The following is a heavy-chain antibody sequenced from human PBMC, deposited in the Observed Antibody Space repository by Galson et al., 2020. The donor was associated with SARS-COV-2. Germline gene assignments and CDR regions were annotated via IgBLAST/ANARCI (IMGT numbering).Heavy chain of an antibody. J-gene: IGHJ4*02. CDR3: ARDRGYYGSGSQYFDY. CDR1: GFTFSSYG. CDR2: IWYDGSNK. Sequence: GGSLRLSCAASGFTFSSYGMHWVRQAPGKGLEWVAVIWYDGSNKYYADSVKGRFTISRDNSKNTLYLQMNSLRAEDTAVYYCARDRGYYGSGSQYFDYWGQGTLVTVSS. D-gene: IGHD3-10*01. V-gene: IGHV3-33*01.